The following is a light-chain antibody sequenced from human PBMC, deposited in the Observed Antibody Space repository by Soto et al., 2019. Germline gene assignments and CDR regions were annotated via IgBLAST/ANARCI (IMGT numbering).Light chain of an antibody. CDR1: SSRIGRST. Sequence: QSVLTQPPSASGTPGQTVTISCSGGSSRIGRSTVNWYQQFPGTAPKLLIHSNNQRPSGVPDRVSGSKSGTSASLVISGLQSEDEADYYCVAWDDSPKGWVFGGGTQLTVL. V-gene: IGLV1-44*01. CDR2: SNN. CDR3: VAWDDSPKGWV. J-gene: IGLJ3*02.